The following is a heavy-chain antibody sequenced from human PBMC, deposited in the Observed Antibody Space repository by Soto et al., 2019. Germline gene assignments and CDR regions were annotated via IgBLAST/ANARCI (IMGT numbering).Heavy chain of an antibody. D-gene: IGHD3-3*01. V-gene: IGHV1-69*13. CDR3: AIGYYDFWSGPKSTVAYYYYGMDV. CDR1: GGTFSSYA. CDR2: IIPIFGTA. Sequence: SVKVSCKASGGTFSSYAISWVRQAPGQGLEWMGGIIPIFGTANYAQKFQGRVTITADESTSTAYMELSSLRSEDTAVYYCAIGYYDFWSGPKSTVAYYYYGMDVWGQGTTVTVSS. J-gene: IGHJ6*02.